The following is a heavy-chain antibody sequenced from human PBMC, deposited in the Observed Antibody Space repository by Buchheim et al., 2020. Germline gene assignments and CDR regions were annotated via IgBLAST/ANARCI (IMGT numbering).Heavy chain of an antibody. D-gene: IGHD6-13*01. CDR2: IYYSGST. CDR1: GGSISSGDYY. Sequence: QVQLQESGPGLVKPSQTLSLTCTVSGGSISSGDYYWSWIRQPPGKGLEWIGYIYYSGSTNYNPSLKSRVTISVDTSKNQFSLKLSSVTAADTAVYYCARLRSFIAAAGSTSRPRETKLRGTYYYYYGMDVWGQGTT. CDR3: ARLRSFIAAAGSTSRPRETKLRGTYYYYYGMDV. V-gene: IGHV4-61*08. J-gene: IGHJ6*02.